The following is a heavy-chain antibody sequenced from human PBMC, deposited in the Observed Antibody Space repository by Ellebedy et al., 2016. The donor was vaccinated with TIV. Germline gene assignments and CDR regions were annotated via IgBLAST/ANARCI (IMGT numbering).Heavy chain of an antibody. CDR1: GFTFSDYY. CDR2: ISSSGTTI. V-gene: IGHV3-11*04. J-gene: IGHJ1*01. CDR3: ATVLYSSSWYPEYFQH. D-gene: IGHD6-13*01. Sequence: GGSLRLSCAASGFTFSDYYMSWIRQAPGKGLEWVSYISSSGTTIYYADSVKGRFTISRDNAKNSLYLQMNSLRAEDTAVYYCATVLYSSSWYPEYFQHWGQGTLVTVPS.